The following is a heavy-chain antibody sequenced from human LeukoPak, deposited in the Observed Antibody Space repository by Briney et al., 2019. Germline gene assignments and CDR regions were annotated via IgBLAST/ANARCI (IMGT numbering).Heavy chain of an antibody. V-gene: IGHV3-9*01. CDR1: GFTFDDYA. CDR3: AKARGYSYGYSFFDY. CDR2: ISWNSGSI. Sequence: GRSLRLSCAASGFTFDDYATHWVRQAPGKGLEWVSGISWNSGSIGYADSVKGRFTISRDNAKNSLYLQMNSLRAEDTALYYCAKARGYSYGYSFFDYWGQGTLVTVSS. D-gene: IGHD5-18*01. J-gene: IGHJ4*02.